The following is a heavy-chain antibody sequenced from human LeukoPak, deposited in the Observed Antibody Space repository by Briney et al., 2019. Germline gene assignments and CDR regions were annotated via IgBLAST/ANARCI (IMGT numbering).Heavy chain of an antibody. CDR3: ARSREGNYFDY. Sequence: PGGSLRLSCAASGFTVSSNCMSWVRQAPGKGLEWVSVIYSGGSTYYADSVKGRFTISRDNSKNTLYLQMNSLRAEDTAVYYCARSREGNYFDYWGQGTLVTVSS. J-gene: IGHJ4*02. V-gene: IGHV3-53*01. CDR2: IYSGGST. CDR1: GFTVSSNC.